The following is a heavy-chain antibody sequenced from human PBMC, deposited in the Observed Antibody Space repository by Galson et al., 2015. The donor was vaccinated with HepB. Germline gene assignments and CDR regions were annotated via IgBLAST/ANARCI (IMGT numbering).Heavy chain of an antibody. CDR2: INWNSVTT. D-gene: IGHD3-22*01. V-gene: IGHV3-20*04. CDR1: GFTFDDYG. J-gene: IGHJ4*02. CDR3: ARETYYYDSNGYYYVEGFDL. Sequence: SLRLSCAASGFTFDDYGMSWVRQVPGEGLGWVSGINWNSVTTGYVDSVKGRFIISRDNAKNSLYLQMNSLRAEDTALYYCARETYYYDSNGYYYVEGFDLWGQGTLVTVSS.